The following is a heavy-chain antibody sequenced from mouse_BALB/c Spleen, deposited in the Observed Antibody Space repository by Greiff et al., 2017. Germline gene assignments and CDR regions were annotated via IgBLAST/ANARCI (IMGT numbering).Heavy chain of an antibody. CDR2: INPYNGDT. Sequence: LLESGPELVKPGASVKISCKASGYSFTGYFMNWVMQSHGKSLEWIGRINPYNGDTFYNQKFKGKATLTVDKSSSTAHMELRSLASEDSAVYYCARNKYGYFDYWGQGTTLTVSS. V-gene: IGHV1-20*02. J-gene: IGHJ2*01. D-gene: IGHD2-14*01. CDR3: ARNKYGYFDY. CDR1: GYSFTGYF.